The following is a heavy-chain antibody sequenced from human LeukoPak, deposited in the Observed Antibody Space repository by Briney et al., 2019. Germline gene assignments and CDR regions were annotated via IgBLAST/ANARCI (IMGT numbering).Heavy chain of an antibody. Sequence: PGGSLRLSCAASGVTFSRYWMTWFRQAPGKGLEWVANINEDGSEKHYVDSLKGRFTISRDNAKNSLYLQMTSLRVDDTAVYYCAGGPGWTFGYWGQGTLVTVSS. D-gene: IGHD2-15*01. CDR1: GVTFSRYW. CDR3: AGGPGWTFGY. J-gene: IGHJ4*02. V-gene: IGHV3-7*03. CDR2: INEDGSEK.